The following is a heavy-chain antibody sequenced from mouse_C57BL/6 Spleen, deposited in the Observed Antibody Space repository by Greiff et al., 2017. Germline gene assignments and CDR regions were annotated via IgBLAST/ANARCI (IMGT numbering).Heavy chain of an antibody. Sequence: EVQRVESGGDLVKPGGSLKLSCAASGFTFSSYGMSWVRQTPDKRLAWVATISSGGSYTYYPDSVKGRFTISSDNAKNTLYLQMSSLKSEDTAMYYCARQEGAYGSSYVGYFDVWGTGTTVTVSS. CDR1: GFTFSSYG. V-gene: IGHV5-6*01. J-gene: IGHJ1*03. D-gene: IGHD1-1*01. CDR2: ISSGGSYT. CDR3: ARQEGAYGSSYVGYFDV.